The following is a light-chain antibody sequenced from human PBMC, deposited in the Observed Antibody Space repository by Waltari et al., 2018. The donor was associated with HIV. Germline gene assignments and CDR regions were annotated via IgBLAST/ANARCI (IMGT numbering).Light chain of an antibody. CDR3: SSYTTTSTLVV. CDR1: SSDVGGYNY. J-gene: IGLJ1*01. CDR2: DVS. V-gene: IGLV2-14*01. Sequence: QSALTQPASVSGSPGQSITISCTGTSSDVGGYNYVSWYQQHPGKAPQLMIYDVSNRPSGFSNRFSGSKSGNTASLTISGLQAEDEADYYCSSYTTTSTLVVFGTGTKVTVL.